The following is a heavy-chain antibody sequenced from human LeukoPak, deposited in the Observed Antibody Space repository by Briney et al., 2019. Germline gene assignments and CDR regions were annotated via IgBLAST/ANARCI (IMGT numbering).Heavy chain of an antibody. J-gene: IGHJ4*02. CDR1: GFIFSNAW. V-gene: IGHV3-15*04. Sequence: GGSLRLSCATSGFIFSNAWMSWVRQAPGKGLEWVGHSESKVDGGTPDYAAPVKGRFIISRDDSRSTLYLQMNSLKTEDTAVHYCTTHRDYSSGFNFDYWGQGALVTVSS. D-gene: IGHD6-19*01. CDR2: SESKVDGGTP. CDR3: TTHRDYSSGFNFDY.